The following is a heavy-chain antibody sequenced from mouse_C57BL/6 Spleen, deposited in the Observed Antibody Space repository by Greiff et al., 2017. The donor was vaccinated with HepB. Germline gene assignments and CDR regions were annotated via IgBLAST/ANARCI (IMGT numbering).Heavy chain of an antibody. D-gene: IGHD1-1*01. Sequence: QVQLQQSGAELVRPGASVTLSCKASGYTFTDYEMHWVKQTPVHGLEWIGAIDPETGGTAYNQKFKGKAILTADKSSSTAYMELRSLTSEDSAVYYCTRCGYGSSSKFDYWGQGTTLTVSS. CDR1: GYTFTDYE. CDR2: IDPETGGT. CDR3: TRCGYGSSSKFDY. J-gene: IGHJ2*01. V-gene: IGHV1-15*01.